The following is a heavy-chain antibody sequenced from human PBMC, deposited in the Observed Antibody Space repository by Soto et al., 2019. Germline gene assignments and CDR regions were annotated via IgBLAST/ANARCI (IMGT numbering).Heavy chain of an antibody. CDR3: ASPSMVRGVIITPEGYYYYGMDV. CDR1: RGTFSSYA. D-gene: IGHD3-10*01. V-gene: IGHV1-69*13. CDR2: IIPIFGTA. Sequence: ASAKVSCQDFRGTFSSYAISWVRQAPGQGLEWMGGIIPIFGTANYAQKFQGRVTITADESTSTAYMELSSLRSEDTAVYYCASPSMVRGVIITPEGYYYYGMDVWGQGTTVTVSS. J-gene: IGHJ6*02.